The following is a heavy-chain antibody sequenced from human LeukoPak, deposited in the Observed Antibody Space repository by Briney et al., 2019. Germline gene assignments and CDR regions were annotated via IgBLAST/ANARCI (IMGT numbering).Heavy chain of an antibody. CDR3: ARRYSGYDHVDY. J-gene: IGHJ4*02. Sequence: PSETLSLTCAVSGYAISSGYHWGWIRQPPGKGLEWIGNIYHNGNTHYNPSLESRVSISVDTSRNQFSLKLTSVTAADTAMYYCARRYSGYDHVDYWGQGTLITVSS. CDR1: GYAISSGYH. V-gene: IGHV4-38-2*01. D-gene: IGHD5-12*01. CDR2: IYHNGNT.